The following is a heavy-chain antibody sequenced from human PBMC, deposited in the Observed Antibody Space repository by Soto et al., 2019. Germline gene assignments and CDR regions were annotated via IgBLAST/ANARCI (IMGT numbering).Heavy chain of an antibody. CDR1: GFSFSADGVG. V-gene: IGHV2-5*02. J-gene: IGHJ3*01. D-gene: IGHD2-2*01. Sequence: QITLKESGPTLVKPTQTLTLTCIFSGFSFSADGVGVGWIRQPPGKALEWLALIYWDDDTRYRKSLKSRLTITKDTAKNQVVLTMTNMHPVDTGTYYCAHAYGGTSWPNDAFDVWGQGTVVTVSS. CDR3: AHAYGGTSWPNDAFDV. CDR2: IYWDDDT.